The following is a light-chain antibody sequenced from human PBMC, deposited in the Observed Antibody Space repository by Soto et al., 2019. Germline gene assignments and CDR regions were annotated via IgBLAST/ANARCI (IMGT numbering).Light chain of an antibody. CDR2: DVR. V-gene: IGLV2-14*01. J-gene: IGLJ2*01. CDR3: SSYTSSSTLV. CDR1: SSDVGGYDY. Sequence: QSALTQPASVSGSPGQSITISCTGTSSDVGGYDYVSWYQQYPGKAPKLMIYDVRNRPSGVSNRFSGSKSGNTASLTISGLQAEDEADYYCSSYTSSSTLVFGGGTKVTVL.